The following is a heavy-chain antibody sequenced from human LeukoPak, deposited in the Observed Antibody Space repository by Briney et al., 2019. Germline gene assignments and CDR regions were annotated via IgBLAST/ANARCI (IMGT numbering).Heavy chain of an antibody. J-gene: IGHJ6*02. V-gene: IGHV1-69*13. D-gene: IGHD3-16*01. CDR3: TTRSCGAGACSSSFYYYYGLHF. Sequence: GASVKVSCKASGDSISKFAVSWVRQAPGQGLQWMGGIIPIFGTADYAQKFQGRVTITADEATCTTYMELSSLKSEDTAIYYCTTRSCGAGACSSSFYYYYGLHFWGQGTTVSVSS. CDR2: IIPIFGTA. CDR1: GDSISKFA.